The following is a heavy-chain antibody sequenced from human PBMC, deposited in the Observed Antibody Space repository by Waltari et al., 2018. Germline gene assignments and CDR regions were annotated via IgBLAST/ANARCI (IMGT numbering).Heavy chain of an antibody. CDR3: ARAKGRYCSSTSCYGTFDY. D-gene: IGHD2-2*01. Sequence: EVQLVESGGGLVQPGGSLRLSCAASGFTFSSYWMSWVRQAPGKGLEGVANIKQDGSEKYYVDSVNGRFTISRDNAKNALYLQMNSLRAEDTAVYYCARAKGRYCSSTSCYGTFDYWGQGTLVTVSS. CDR1: GFTFSSYW. V-gene: IGHV3-7*01. J-gene: IGHJ4*02. CDR2: IKQDGSEK.